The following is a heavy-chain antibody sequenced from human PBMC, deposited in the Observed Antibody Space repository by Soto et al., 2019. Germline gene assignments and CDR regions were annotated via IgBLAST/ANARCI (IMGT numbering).Heavy chain of an antibody. D-gene: IGHD6-13*01. V-gene: IGHV1-18*01. J-gene: IGHJ6*02. Sequence: QVQLVQSGAEVKKPGASVKVSCKTSGYTFTSYGISWVRQAPGQGLEWMGWISAYNGNTNYAQKLQGRGTLTTDTSTSTAYTERRSLRSDDTAVYYCARDYGPNSSSWYYYYYGMDVWGQGTTVTVSS. CDR2: ISAYNGNT. CDR3: ARDYGPNSSSWYYYYYGMDV. CDR1: GYTFTSYG.